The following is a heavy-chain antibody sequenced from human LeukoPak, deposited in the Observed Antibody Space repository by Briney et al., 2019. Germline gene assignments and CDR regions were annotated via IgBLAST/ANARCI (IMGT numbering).Heavy chain of an antibody. CDR3: ARGRTYYYDSSGYYVDY. Sequence: SETLSLTCTVSGGSVSSGSYYWSWIRQPPGKGLEWIGYIYYSGSTNYNPSLKSRVTISVDTSKYQFSLKLSSVTAADTAVYYCARGRTYYYDSSGYYVDYWGQGTLVTVSS. CDR2: IYYSGST. D-gene: IGHD3-22*01. J-gene: IGHJ4*02. V-gene: IGHV4-61*01. CDR1: GGSVSSGSYY.